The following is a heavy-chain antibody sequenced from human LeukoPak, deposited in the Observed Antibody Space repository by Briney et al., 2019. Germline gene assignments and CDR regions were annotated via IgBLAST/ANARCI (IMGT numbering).Heavy chain of an antibody. CDR2: INHSGST. Sequence: GSLRLSCAASGFTFSSYAMSWIRQPPGKGLEWTGEINHSGSTNYNPSLKSRVTISVDTSKNQFSLKLSSVTAADTAVYYCARLTVTTDFDYWGQGTLVTVSS. CDR3: ARLTVTTDFDY. D-gene: IGHD4-17*01. V-gene: IGHV4-34*01. J-gene: IGHJ4*02. CDR1: GFTFSSYA.